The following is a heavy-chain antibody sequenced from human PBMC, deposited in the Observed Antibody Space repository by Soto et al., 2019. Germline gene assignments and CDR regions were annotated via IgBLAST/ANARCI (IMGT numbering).Heavy chain of an antibody. J-gene: IGHJ5*02. D-gene: IGHD6-6*01. CDR1: GYTFTSYG. Sequence: ASVKVSCKASGYTFTSYGISWVRQAPGQGLEWMGWISAYNGNTNYAQKLQGRVTMTTDTSTSTAYMELRSLRSDDTAVYYCARERRIIAARPRNWFAPWGQGTLVTVSS. CDR2: ISAYNGNT. CDR3: ARERRIIAARPRNWFAP. V-gene: IGHV1-18*01.